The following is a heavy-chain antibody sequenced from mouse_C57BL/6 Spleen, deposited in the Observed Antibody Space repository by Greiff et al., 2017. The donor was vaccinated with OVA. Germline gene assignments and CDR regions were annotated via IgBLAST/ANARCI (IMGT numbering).Heavy chain of an antibody. CDR1: GFTFSDYG. J-gene: IGHJ3*01. V-gene: IGHV5-17*01. Sequence: EVKLVESGGGLVKPGGSLKLSCAASGFTFSDYGMHWVRQAPEKGLEWVAYISSGSSTIYYADTVKGRFTISRDNAKNTLFLQMTSLRSDDTAMYYCARGDYGSSPFAYWGQGTLVTVSA. CDR3: ARGDYGSSPFAY. CDR2: ISSGSSTI. D-gene: IGHD1-1*01.